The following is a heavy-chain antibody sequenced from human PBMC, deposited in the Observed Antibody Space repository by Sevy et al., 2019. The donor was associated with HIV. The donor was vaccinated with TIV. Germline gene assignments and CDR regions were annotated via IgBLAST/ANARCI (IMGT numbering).Heavy chain of an antibody. CDR2: LKSDVYGGTV. J-gene: IGHJ4*02. D-gene: IGHD6-13*01. Sequence: GGSLRLSCTASGFTFGDYCMSWVRQAPGKGLEWVAFLKSDVYGGTVDHAASVRGRFVISREDSKTIAYLQMNDLKTEDTCVYYCTRWKAAQSIFDYWGQGALVTVSS. V-gene: IGHV3-49*04. CDR3: TRWKAAQSIFDY. CDR1: GFTFGDYC.